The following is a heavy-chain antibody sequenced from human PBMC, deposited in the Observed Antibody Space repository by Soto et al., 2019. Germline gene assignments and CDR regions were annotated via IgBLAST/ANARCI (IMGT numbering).Heavy chain of an antibody. J-gene: IGHJ4*02. CDR2: VSASGSIT. CDR3: AKGDCSGGRCYRGFDY. V-gene: IGHV3-23*01. CDR1: GFTFSSYD. D-gene: IGHD2-15*01. Sequence: GGSLTLSCAASGFTFSSYDMNWFRQAPGEGLEWVSGVSASGSITSYADSAKGRFTISRDNAKNTVFLQMTGLRAEDTAVYFCAKGDCSGGRCYRGFDYWGQGTLVTVSS.